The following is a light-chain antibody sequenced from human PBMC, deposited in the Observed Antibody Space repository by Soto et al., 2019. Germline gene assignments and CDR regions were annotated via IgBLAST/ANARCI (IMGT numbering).Light chain of an antibody. CDR3: QKYSSVPV. CDR1: QSVNNNY. J-gene: IGKJ3*01. Sequence: EIVLTQSPGTLSLSPGERATLSCRASQSVNNNYLAWYQQKPGQAPRLLIYGASSRATGIPDRFSGSGSGTDFTLTINGLQPEDVATYSCQKYSSVPVFGPGTKVEIK. CDR2: GAS. V-gene: IGKV3-20*01.